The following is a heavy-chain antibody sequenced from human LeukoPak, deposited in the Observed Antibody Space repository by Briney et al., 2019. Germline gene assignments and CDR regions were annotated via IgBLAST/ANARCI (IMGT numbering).Heavy chain of an antibody. V-gene: IGHV4-59*08. CDR2: IYYSGST. CDR1: GGSINSYY. D-gene: IGHD2-21*01. J-gene: IGHJ4*02. Sequence: SETLSLTCTVSGGSINSYYWSWIRQPPGKGLEWIGYIYYSGSTNYNPSLKSRVTISVDTSKNQFSLKLSSVTAADTAVYYCARHPDGIPFDYWGQGTLVTVSS. CDR3: ARHPDGIPFDY.